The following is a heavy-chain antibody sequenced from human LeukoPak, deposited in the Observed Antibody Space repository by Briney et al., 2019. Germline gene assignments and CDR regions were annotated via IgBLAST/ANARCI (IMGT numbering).Heavy chain of an antibody. CDR3: ARDLGGPWIRTDDNWFDP. CDR1: GGTFSSYA. V-gene: IGHV1-69*13. J-gene: IGHJ5*02. CDR2: IIPIFGTA. Sequence: ASVKVSCKASGGTFSSYAISWVRQAPGQGLEWMGGIIPIFGTANYAQKFQGRVTITADESTSTAYMELSSLRSEDTAVYYCARDLGGPWIRTDDNWFDPWGQGTLVTVSS. D-gene: IGHD5-12*01.